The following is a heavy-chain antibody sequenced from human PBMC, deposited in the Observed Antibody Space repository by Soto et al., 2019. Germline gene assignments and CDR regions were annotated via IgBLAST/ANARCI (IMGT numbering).Heavy chain of an antibody. D-gene: IGHD2-2*01. Sequence: PSETLSLTCTVSGGSISSYYWSWIRQPPGKGLEWIGYIYYSGSTNYNPSLKSRVTISVDTSKNQFSLKLSSVTAADTAVYYCARVGGGYCSSTSCYFDYWGQGTLVTVSS. CDR3: ARVGGGYCSSTSCYFDY. CDR1: GGSISSYY. V-gene: IGHV4-59*01. CDR2: IYYSGST. J-gene: IGHJ4*02.